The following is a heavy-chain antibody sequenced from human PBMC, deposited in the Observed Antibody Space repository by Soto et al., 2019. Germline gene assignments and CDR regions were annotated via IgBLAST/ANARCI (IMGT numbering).Heavy chain of an antibody. Sequence: QVQLVQSGAEVKKSGASVKASCKASGYTFTNYGISWVRQAPGQGLEWMGWVSPYNGNRYYAQKFHGRLTLTTDTSTNTAFMELRSLSPGDTAIYYCARRYGDPSSAAGFDYWGQGTLDTVSS. D-gene: IGHD2-21*02. J-gene: IGHJ4*02. CDR1: GYTFTNYG. CDR3: ARRYGDPSSAAGFDY. CDR2: VSPYNGNR. V-gene: IGHV1-18*01.